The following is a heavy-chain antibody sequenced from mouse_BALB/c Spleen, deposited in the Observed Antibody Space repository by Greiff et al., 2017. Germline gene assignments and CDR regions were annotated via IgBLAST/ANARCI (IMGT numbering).Heavy chain of an antibody. J-gene: IGHJ3*01. D-gene: IGHD2-4*01. CDR1: GDSITSGY. Sequence: EVQVVESGPSLVKPSQTLSLTCSVTGDSITSGYWNWIRKFPGNKLEYMGYISYSGSTYYNPSLKSRISITRDTSKNQYYLQLNSVTTEDTATYYCARLGNYDVGFAYWGQGTLVTVSA. CDR3: ARLGNYDVGFAY. V-gene: IGHV3-8*02. CDR2: ISYSGST.